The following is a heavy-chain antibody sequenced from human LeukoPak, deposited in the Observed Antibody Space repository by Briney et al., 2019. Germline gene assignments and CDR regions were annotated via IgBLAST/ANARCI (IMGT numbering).Heavy chain of an antibody. CDR2: IWYDGSNK. CDR3: ARDPMGSYDFWSGYLDY. V-gene: IGHV3-33*01. CDR1: GFTFSSYG. D-gene: IGHD3-3*01. Sequence: PGGSLRLSCAASGFTFSSYGMHWVRQAPGKGLEWVAVIWYDGSNKYYADSVKGRFTISRDNSKNKLYLQLNSLRAEDTAVYYCARDPMGSYDFWSGYLDYWGQGTLVTVSS. J-gene: IGHJ4*02.